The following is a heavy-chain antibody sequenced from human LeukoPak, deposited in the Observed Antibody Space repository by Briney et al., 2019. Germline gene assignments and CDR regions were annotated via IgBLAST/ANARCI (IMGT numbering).Heavy chain of an antibody. Sequence: GESLQTSCKGSGYNFGGYWIALVRQMPGKGVEWMGISCPANSDTRYSPSFQGQVNISADKSIATAYLQWSSLKASDTAMYYCAAPHDATAYYYDSSGYFYWGQGTLVTVSS. CDR1: GYNFGGYW. D-gene: IGHD3-22*01. J-gene: IGHJ4*02. CDR3: AAPHDATAYYYDSSGYFY. V-gene: IGHV5-51*01. CDR2: SCPANSDT.